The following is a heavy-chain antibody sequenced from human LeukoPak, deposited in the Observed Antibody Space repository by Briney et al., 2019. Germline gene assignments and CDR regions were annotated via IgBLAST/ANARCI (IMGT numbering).Heavy chain of an antibody. Sequence: SQTLSLTCSVSGSSVSSDEYYWSWARQHPGKGLEWIGYVYYSGRSYYIPSLESRVTMSVEVSKNQFSLELRSVTAADTAVYYCARVKVLRFLEWFLDFWGQGALVTVSS. CDR3: ARVKVLRFLEWFLDF. D-gene: IGHD3-3*01. J-gene: IGHJ4*02. V-gene: IGHV4-31*03. CDR2: VYYSGRS. CDR1: GSSVSSDEYY.